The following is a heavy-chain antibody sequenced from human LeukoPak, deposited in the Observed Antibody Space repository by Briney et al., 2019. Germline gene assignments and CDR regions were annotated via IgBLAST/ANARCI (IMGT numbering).Heavy chain of an antibody. Sequence: PSETLSLTCAVYGGSFSGYYWSWIRQPPGKGLEWIGEINHSGSTNYNPSLKSRVTISVDTSKNQFSPKLSSVTAADTAVYYCASSGYDYVWGSYRSYPYFDYWGQGTLVTVSS. CDR3: ASSGYDYVWGSYRSYPYFDY. V-gene: IGHV4-34*01. D-gene: IGHD3-16*02. CDR2: INHSGST. J-gene: IGHJ4*02. CDR1: GGSFSGYY.